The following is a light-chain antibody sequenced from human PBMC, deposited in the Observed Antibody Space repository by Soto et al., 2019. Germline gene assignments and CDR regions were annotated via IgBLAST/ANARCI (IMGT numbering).Light chain of an antibody. CDR3: QQSYSTFT. CDR2: AAS. V-gene: IGKV1-39*01. J-gene: IGKJ3*01. CDR1: QSISSS. Sequence: IQMTQSPSSLSASVGDRVTITCRARQSISSSLNWYQQKPGKAPKLLIYAASCLQSGVPSRFSGSGSGTDFTLTISSLQPEDFGTYYCQQSYSTFTFGPGTKVDIK.